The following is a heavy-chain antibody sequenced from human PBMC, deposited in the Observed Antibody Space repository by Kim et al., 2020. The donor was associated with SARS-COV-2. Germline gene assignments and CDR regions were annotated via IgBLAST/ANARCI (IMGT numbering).Heavy chain of an antibody. J-gene: IGHJ4*02. CDR3: AGGEGSVPWGKFDF. CDR1: GFAFDDCY. CDR2: ISASSTSI. V-gene: IGHV3-11*01. D-gene: IGHD3-16*01. Sequence: GGSLRLSCAASGFAFDDCYMSWIRQTSGKGLEWVSYISASSTSIHYADSVGGRFTISRDNAKNTLFPQMTDLRDDDTAVYYCAGGEGSVPWGKFDFWGQGTLVTVSS.